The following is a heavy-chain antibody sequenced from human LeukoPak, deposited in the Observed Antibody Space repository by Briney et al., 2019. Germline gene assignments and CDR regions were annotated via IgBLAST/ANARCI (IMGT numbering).Heavy chain of an antibody. CDR3: AILTGYFDY. CDR1: GGSFSGYY. V-gene: IGHV4-34*01. CDR2: INHSGST. D-gene: IGHD2-8*02. Sequence: PSETLSLTCAVYGGSFSGYYWSWIRQPPGKGLESIGEINHSGSTNYNPSLKSRVTISVDTSKNQFSLKLSSVTAADTAVYYCAILTGYFDYWGQGTLVTVSS. J-gene: IGHJ4*02.